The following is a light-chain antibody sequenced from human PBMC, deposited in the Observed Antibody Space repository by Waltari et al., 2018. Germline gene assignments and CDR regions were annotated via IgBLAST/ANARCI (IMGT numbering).Light chain of an antibody. V-gene: IGLV2-14*01. CDR2: DVG. Sequence: QSALTQPASVSGSPGQSITISCTGSSTDVGAYNFVSWYQQHPGKVPKLMLYDVGNRPSGTSHHFSASKSGNTASLTISGLQEEDEGEYYCSSYTTSTTLLFGTGTRLTVL. CDR3: SSYTTSTTLL. CDR1: STDVGAYNF. J-gene: IGLJ1*01.